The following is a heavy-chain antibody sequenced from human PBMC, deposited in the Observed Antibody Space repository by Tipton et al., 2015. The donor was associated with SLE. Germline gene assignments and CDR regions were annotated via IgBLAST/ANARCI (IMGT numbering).Heavy chain of an antibody. J-gene: IGHJ4*02. CDR3: ARDLTTVTSEYFDY. V-gene: IGHV3-21*03. CDR1: GFTFSGSA. Sequence: GSLRLSCAASGFTFSGSAMHWVRQASGKGLEWVSAISASGSNTYFADSVKGRFTISRDNAKNSLYLQMNSLRAEDTAVYYCARDLTTVTSEYFDYWGQGTLVTVSS. CDR2: ISASGSNT. D-gene: IGHD4-17*01.